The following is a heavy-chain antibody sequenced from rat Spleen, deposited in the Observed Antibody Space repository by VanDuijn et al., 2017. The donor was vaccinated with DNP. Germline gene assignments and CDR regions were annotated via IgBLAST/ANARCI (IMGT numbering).Heavy chain of an antibody. CDR1: GFTFSDYY. CDR2: IRYDGGIT. D-gene: IGHD3-1*01. V-gene: IGHV5-22*01. CDR3: ARAPYAMDA. Sequence: EVQLVASGGGLVQPGRSLKLSCAASGFTFSDYYMAWVRQAPTKGLEWVAYIRYDGGITYYGDSVKGRFTISRDNARSTLYLQMNSLRSEDMATYYCARAPYAMDAWGQGTSVTVSS. J-gene: IGHJ4*01.